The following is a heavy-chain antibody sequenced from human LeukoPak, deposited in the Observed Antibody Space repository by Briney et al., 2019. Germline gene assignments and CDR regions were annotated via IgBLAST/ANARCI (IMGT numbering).Heavy chain of an antibody. CDR2: INGDGSST. J-gene: IGHJ4*02. V-gene: IGHV3-74*01. CDR3: AKTYSFYFDY. CDR1: GFTFSSYW. Sequence: PGGSLRLSCVASGFTFSSYWMHWVRQAPGKGLVWVSRINGDGSSTSYADSVKGRFTISRDNAKNTMYLQMNSLRAEDTAVYYCAKTYSFYFDYWGQGTLVTVSS. D-gene: IGHD5-18*01.